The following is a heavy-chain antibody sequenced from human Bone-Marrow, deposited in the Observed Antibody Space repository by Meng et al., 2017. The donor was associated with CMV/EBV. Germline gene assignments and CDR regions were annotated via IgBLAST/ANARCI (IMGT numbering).Heavy chain of an antibody. D-gene: IGHD5/OR15-5a*01. V-gene: IGHV1-69*05. CDR2: IIPIFGTA. J-gene: IGHJ6*02. CDR3: ASPRVLSRLSTKRYYYYGMYV. Sequence: SVKVSCKASGGTFSSYAISWVRQAPGQGLEWMGGIIPIFGTANYAQKFQGRVTITTDESTSTAYMELSSLRSEDTAVYYCASPRVLSRLSTKRYYYYGMYVWGQRTTVTVSS. CDR1: GGTFSSYA.